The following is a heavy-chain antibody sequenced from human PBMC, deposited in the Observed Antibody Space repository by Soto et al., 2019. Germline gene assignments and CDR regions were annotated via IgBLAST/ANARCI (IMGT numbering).Heavy chain of an antibody. Sequence: PGGSLRLSCAASGFTFSDYYMSWIRQAPGKGLEWVSYISSSGSTIYYADSVKGRFTISRDNAKNSLYLQMNSLRAEDTAVYYCARDQGCICCSCRYQGAVFDIWAQGTMV. CDR2: ISSSGSTI. CDR3: ARDQGCICCSCRYQGAVFDI. J-gene: IGHJ3*02. CDR1: GFTFSDYY. V-gene: IGHV3-11*01. D-gene: IGHD2-15*01.